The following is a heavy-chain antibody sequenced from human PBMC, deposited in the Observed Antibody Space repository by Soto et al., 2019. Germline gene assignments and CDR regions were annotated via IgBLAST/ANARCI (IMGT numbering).Heavy chain of an antibody. J-gene: IGHJ6*02. Sequence: QVQLQESGPGLVKPSQTLSLTCTVSGGSISSGGYYWSWIRQHPGKGLEWIGYMFYSGSTYYNPSLKSRVTISVDTSKNQFSLKLSSVTAADTAVYYCATGSLEFVMDVWGQGTTVTVSS. CDR3: ATGSLEFVMDV. CDR2: MFYSGST. D-gene: IGHD3-10*01. CDR1: GGSISSGGYY. V-gene: IGHV4-31*03.